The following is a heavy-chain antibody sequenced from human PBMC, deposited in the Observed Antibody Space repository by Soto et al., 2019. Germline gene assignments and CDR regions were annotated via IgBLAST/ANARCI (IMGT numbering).Heavy chain of an antibody. CDR2: INPSGGST. V-gene: IGHV1-46*01. CDR3: AREKVGSGWYQGYYYYGMDV. CDR1: GCTFTSYY. D-gene: IGHD6-19*01. Sequence: ASVKVSCKASGCTFTSYYMHWVRQAPGQGVEWMGIINPSGGSTSYAQKFQGRVTMTRDTSTSTVYMELSSLRSEDTAVYYCAREKVGSGWYQGYYYYGMDVWGQGTTVTVS. J-gene: IGHJ6*02.